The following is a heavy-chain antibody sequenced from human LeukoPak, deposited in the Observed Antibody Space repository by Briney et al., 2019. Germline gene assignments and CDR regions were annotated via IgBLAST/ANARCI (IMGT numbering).Heavy chain of an antibody. Sequence: SETLSLTCTVSGGSISSGDYYWSWIRQPPGKGLEWIGYIYYSGSTYYNPSLKSRVTISVDTSKNQFSLKLSSVTAADTAVYYCARVGGFIAVVPAAGGFDPWGQGTPVTVSS. CDR2: IYYSGST. J-gene: IGHJ5*02. CDR1: GGSISSGDYY. CDR3: ARVGGFIAVVPAAGGFDP. D-gene: IGHD2-2*01. V-gene: IGHV4-30-4*08.